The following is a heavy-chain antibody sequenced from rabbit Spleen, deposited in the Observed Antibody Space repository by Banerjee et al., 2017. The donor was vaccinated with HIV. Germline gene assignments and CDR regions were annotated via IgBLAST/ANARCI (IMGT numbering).Heavy chain of an antibody. V-gene: IGHV1S45*01. CDR3: ARDLVGVIGWNFYL. CDR2: INASTGKP. CDR1: GFSFGDRDV. J-gene: IGHJ4*01. D-gene: IGHD2-1*01. Sequence: EQLVESGGGLVQPEGSLTLTCTASGFSFGDRDVMCWVRQAPGKGLEWIACINASTGKPVYATWASGRFTISRTSSTTVTLRMTSLTAADRATYFCARDLVGVIGWNFYLWGPGTLVTVS.